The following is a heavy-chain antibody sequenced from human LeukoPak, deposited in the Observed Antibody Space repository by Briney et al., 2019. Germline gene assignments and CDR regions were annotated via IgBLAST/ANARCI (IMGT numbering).Heavy chain of an antibody. D-gene: IGHD6-6*01. CDR1: GVTSNY. V-gene: IGHV3-66*02. CDR3: AGGGEAARSLVY. CDR2: IYNGGKT. J-gene: IGHJ4*02. Sequence: GGSLRLSCAASGVTSNYMTWVRQAAGKGLEWVSVIYNGGKTYYADSVKGRFTISRDNSKSTLLVYLQMNSLRTDDTALYYCAGGGEAARSLVYWGQGALVTVSS.